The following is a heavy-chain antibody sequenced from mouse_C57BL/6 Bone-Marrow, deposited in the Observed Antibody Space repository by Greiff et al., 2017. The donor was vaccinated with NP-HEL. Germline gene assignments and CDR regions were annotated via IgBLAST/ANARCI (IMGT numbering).Heavy chain of an antibody. CDR3: ARKLLRGAWYFDV. Sequence: EVKLMESGPELVKPGASVKIPCKASGYTFTDYNMDWVKQSHGKSLEWIGDINPNNGGTIYNQKFKGKATLTVDKSSSTAYMELRSLTSEDTAVYYCARKLLRGAWYFDVWGTGTTVTVSS. J-gene: IGHJ1*03. D-gene: IGHD1-1*01. CDR2: INPNNGGT. V-gene: IGHV1-18*01. CDR1: GYTFTDYN.